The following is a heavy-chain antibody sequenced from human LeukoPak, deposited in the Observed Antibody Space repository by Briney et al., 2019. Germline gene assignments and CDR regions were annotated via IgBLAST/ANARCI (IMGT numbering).Heavy chain of an antibody. D-gene: IGHD1-26*01. J-gene: IGHJ4*02. CDR1: GFTFSRYG. CDR3: ASELSTGFDY. CDR2: IRYDGTNK. Sequence: GGSLRLSCAASGFTFSRYGMHWVRQAPGKGLEWVAFIRYDGTNKYYADSVMGRFTISRDNSKNTLYLQMNSLRAEDTAVYYCASELSTGFDYWGQGTLVTVSS. V-gene: IGHV3-30*02.